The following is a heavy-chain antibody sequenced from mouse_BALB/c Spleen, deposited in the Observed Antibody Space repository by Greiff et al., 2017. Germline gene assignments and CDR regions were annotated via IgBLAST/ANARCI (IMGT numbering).Heavy chain of an antibody. CDR3: ARLYYYGSSFDY. CDR2: IRNKANGYTT. CDR1: GFTFTDYY. D-gene: IGHD1-1*01. V-gene: IGHV7-3*02. Sequence: EVQLVESGGGLVQPGGSLRLSCATSGFTFTDYYMSWVRQPPGKALEWLGFIRNKANGYTTEYSASVKGRFTISRDNSQSILYLQMNTLRAEDSATYYCARLYYYGSSFDYWGQGTTLTVSS. J-gene: IGHJ2*01.